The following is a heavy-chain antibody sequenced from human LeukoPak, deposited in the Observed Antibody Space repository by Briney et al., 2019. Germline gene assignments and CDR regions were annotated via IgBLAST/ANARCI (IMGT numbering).Heavy chain of an antibody. CDR1: GGSISSSSYS. D-gene: IGHD3-22*01. J-gene: IGHJ3*02. Sequence: SETLSLTCTVSGGSISSSSYSWGWIRQPPGKGLEWIGNIYYSGSTYYNPSLKSRVTISVDTSKNQFSLKLSSVTAADTAVYYCARRGHYDNSGFGTFDIWGQGTMVTVSS. V-gene: IGHV4-39*01. CDR3: ARRGHYDNSGFGTFDI. CDR2: IYYSGST.